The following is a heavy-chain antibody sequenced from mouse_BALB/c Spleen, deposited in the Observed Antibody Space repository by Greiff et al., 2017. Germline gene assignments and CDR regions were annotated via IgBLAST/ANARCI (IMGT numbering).Heavy chain of an antibody. D-gene: IGHD1-1*02. V-gene: IGHV1-14*01. CDR2: INPYNDGT. Sequence: EVQLQESGPELVKPGASVKMSSKASGYTFTSYVMHWVKQKPGQGLEWIGYINPYNDGTKYNEKFKGKATLTSDKSSSTAYMELSSLTSEDSAVYYCARSGGSYWYFDVWGAGTTVTVSS. CDR1: GYTFTSYV. CDR3: ARSGGSYWYFDV. J-gene: IGHJ1*01.